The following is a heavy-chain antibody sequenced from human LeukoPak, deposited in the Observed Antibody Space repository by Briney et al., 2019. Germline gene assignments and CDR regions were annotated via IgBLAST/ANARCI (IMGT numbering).Heavy chain of an antibody. CDR1: GYSFTSYW. V-gene: IGHV5-51*01. Sequence: NHGESPKISCKGSGYSFTSYWIGWVRQMPGKGLEWMGIIYPGDSDTRYSPSFQGQVTISADKSISTAYLQWSSLKASDTAMYYCARHHHYDYVWGSYGSGYYFDYWGQGTLVTVSS. CDR2: IYPGDSDT. CDR3: ARHHHYDYVWGSYGSGYYFDY. D-gene: IGHD3-16*01. J-gene: IGHJ4*02.